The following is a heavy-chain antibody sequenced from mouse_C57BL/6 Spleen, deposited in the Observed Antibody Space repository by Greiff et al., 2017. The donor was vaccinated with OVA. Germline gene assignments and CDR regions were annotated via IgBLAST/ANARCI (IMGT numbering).Heavy chain of an antibody. D-gene: IGHD2-4*01. CDR2: IWGVGST. V-gene: IGHV2-6*01. CDR1: GFSLTSYG. J-gene: IGHJ4*01. Sequence: VMLVESGPGLVAPSQSLSITCTVSGFSLTSYGVDWVRQSPGKGLEWLGVIWGVGSTNYNSALKSRLSISKDNSKSQVFLKMNSLQTDDTAMYYCAILYYDYDYAMDYWGQGTSVTVSS. CDR3: AILYYDYDYAMDY.